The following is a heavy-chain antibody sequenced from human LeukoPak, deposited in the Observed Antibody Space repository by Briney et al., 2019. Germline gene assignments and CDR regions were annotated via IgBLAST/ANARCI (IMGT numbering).Heavy chain of an antibody. CDR2: ISGSGDST. D-gene: IGHD3-22*01. CDR1: GFTFSSNS. V-gene: IGHV3-23*01. Sequence: HAGGSLRLSCAASGFTFSSNSMNWVRQAPGKGLEWVSSISGSGDSTYYADSVKGRFTISRDNAKNTLNLQMNSLRAEDTAVYYCARDLGQYYDTSDNWFDPWGQGTLVTVSS. CDR3: ARDLGQYYDTSDNWFDP. J-gene: IGHJ5*02.